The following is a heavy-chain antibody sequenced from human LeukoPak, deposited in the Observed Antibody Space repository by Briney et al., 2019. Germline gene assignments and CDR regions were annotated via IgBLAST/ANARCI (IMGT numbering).Heavy chain of an antibody. CDR2: ISSSSSYI. Sequence: GGSLRLSCAASGFTFSSYSMNWVRQAPGKGLEWVSSISSSSSYIYYADSVKGRFTISRDNAKNTLYLQMNSLRVEDTAVYYCARDLGPGEGSDYWGQGTLVIVSS. CDR1: GFTFSSYS. CDR3: ARDLGPGEGSDY. D-gene: IGHD7-27*01. J-gene: IGHJ4*02. V-gene: IGHV3-21*01.